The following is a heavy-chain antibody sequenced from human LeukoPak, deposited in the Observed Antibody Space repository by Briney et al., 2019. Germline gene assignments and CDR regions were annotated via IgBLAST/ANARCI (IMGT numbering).Heavy chain of an antibody. V-gene: IGHV1-46*01. CDR1: GYTFTRNY. Sequence: ASVKVSCKASGYTFTRNYMHWVRQAPGQGLEWMGIIHPSGGNTNYAQKFQGRVAMTRDTSTSTVYMELSSMRSEDTAIYYCARDCSSTRCQGPVFDNWGQGTLVTVSS. J-gene: IGHJ4*02. CDR3: ARDCSSTRCQGPVFDN. CDR2: IHPSGGNT. D-gene: IGHD2-2*01.